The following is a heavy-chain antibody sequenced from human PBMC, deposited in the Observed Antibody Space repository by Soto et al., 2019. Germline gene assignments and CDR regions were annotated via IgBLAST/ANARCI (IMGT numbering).Heavy chain of an antibody. Sequence: LSLTCTVSGGSISSSSYYWGWIRQPPGKGLEWIGSIYYSGSTYYNPSLKSRVTISVDTSKNQFSLKLSSVTAADTAVYYCARLFQVYSSSWYDYYGMDVWGQGTTVTVSS. J-gene: IGHJ6*02. CDR3: ARLFQVYSSSWYDYYGMDV. D-gene: IGHD6-13*01. V-gene: IGHV4-39*01. CDR2: IYYSGST. CDR1: GGSISSSSYY.